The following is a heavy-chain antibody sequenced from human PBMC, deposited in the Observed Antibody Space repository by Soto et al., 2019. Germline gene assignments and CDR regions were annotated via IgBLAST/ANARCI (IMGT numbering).Heavy chain of an antibody. CDR1: GFTFSSYS. V-gene: IGHV3-21*01. CDR3: ARSYDILTGYSGFDY. CDR2: ISSSSSFI. J-gene: IGHJ4*02. Sequence: EVQLVESGGGLVKPGGSLRLSCAASGFTFSSYSMNWVRQAPGKGLEWVSSISSSSSFIYYADSVKGQFTISRDNAKNSLYLQMNSLRAEYTAMFYCARSYDILTGYSGFDYWGQGTLVTVSS. D-gene: IGHD3-9*01.